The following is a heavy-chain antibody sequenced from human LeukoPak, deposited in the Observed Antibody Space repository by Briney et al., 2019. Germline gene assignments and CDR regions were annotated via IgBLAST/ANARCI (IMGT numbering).Heavy chain of an antibody. Sequence: GGSLRLSCAASGFTFSSYWMSWVRQAPGKGLEWVANIKQDGSEKYYVDSVKGRFTISRDNAKNSLYLQMNSLRAEDTAVYYCASTIATFTYYYDSSGAPENYWGQGTLVTVSS. V-gene: IGHV3-7*01. J-gene: IGHJ4*02. CDR3: ASTIATFTYYYDSSGAPENY. D-gene: IGHD3-22*01. CDR2: IKQDGSEK. CDR1: GFTFSSYW.